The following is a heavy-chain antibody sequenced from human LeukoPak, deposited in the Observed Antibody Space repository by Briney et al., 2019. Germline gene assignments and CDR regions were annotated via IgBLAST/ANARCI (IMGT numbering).Heavy chain of an antibody. CDR3: ARMRTMVRGGQDAFDI. CDR1: GGSISSSSYY. J-gene: IGHJ3*02. CDR2: IYYSGST. V-gene: IGHV4-39*07. D-gene: IGHD3-10*01. Sequence: SETLSLTCTVSGGSISSSSYYWGWIRQPPGKGLEWIGSIYYSGSTYYNPSLKSRVTISVDTSKNQFSLKLSSVTAADTAVYYCARMRTMVRGGQDAFDIWGQGTMVTVSS.